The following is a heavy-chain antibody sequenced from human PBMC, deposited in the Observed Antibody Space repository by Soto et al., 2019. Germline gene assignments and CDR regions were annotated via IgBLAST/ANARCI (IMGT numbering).Heavy chain of an antibody. Sequence: EVQLVESGGGLVQPGGSLRISCTVSGFSFSSYWMSWVRQAPGKGLEWVACIKQDESEKYYVDSVKGRFTISRDNVDDSLFLQMNSLSADDTAVYFCVRDVAFDYVNWGQGTLVTVSS. D-gene: IGHD3-16*01. J-gene: IGHJ4*02. V-gene: IGHV3-7*01. CDR3: VRDVAFDYVN. CDR1: GFSFSSYW. CDR2: IKQDESEK.